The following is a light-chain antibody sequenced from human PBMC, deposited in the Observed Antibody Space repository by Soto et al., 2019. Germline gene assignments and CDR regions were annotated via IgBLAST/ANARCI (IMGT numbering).Light chain of an antibody. V-gene: IGKV3-15*01. CDR3: QHYNNWPAWT. CDR1: QSVSSSY. J-gene: IGKJ1*01. Sequence: EIVLTQSPGTLSLSPGERATLSCRASQSVSSSYLAWYQQKPGQAPRLLIYGASSRATGVPARFSGSGSETEFTLTITSLQSEDFAVYYCQHYNNWPAWTFGQGTKVDIK. CDR2: GAS.